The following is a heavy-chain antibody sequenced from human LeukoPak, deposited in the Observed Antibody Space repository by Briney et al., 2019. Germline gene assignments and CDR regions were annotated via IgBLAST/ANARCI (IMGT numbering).Heavy chain of an antibody. D-gene: IGHD6-13*01. CDR1: GFTFSSYG. V-gene: IGHV3-33*01. Sequence: GRSLRLSCVASGFTFSSYGMHWVRQAPGKGLEWVAVIWYDGSNKYYVESVKGRFTISRDNSKTTLYLQMNSLRAEDTAVYYCARDREAAADLGYWGQGTLVTVSS. CDR2: IWYDGSNK. J-gene: IGHJ4*02. CDR3: ARDREAAADLGY.